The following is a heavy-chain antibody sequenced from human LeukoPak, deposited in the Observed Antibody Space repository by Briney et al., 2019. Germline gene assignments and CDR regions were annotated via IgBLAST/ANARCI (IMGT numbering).Heavy chain of an antibody. Sequence: PGGSLRLSCAASGFTSSTYSMTWVRQAPGKGLEWLSYISSSSTTIYYKDSVKGRFTVSRDNGRNSLYLQMNNLRVDDTAVYYCARDRPRYFEYWGQGILVTVSS. V-gene: IGHV3-48*01. J-gene: IGHJ4*02. CDR3: ARDRPRYFEY. CDR2: ISSSSTTI. CDR1: GFTSSTYS.